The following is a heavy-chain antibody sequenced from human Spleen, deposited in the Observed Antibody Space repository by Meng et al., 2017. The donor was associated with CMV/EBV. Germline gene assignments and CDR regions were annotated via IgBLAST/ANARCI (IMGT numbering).Heavy chain of an antibody. D-gene: IGHD1-26*01. Sequence: GESLKISCAASGFIFSSYAMSWVRQAPGKGVEWVSGISGSAGSTYNADSVKGRFTISRDNFKNTLFLQMNSLTAEDTAVYYCAKEKYSGSYYFDYWGQGTLVTVSS. V-gene: IGHV3-23*01. CDR2: ISGSAGST. J-gene: IGHJ4*02. CDR1: GFIFSSYA. CDR3: AKEKYSGSYYFDY.